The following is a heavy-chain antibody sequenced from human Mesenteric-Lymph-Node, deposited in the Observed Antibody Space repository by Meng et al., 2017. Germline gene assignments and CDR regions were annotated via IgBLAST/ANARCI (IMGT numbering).Heavy chain of an antibody. J-gene: IGHJ4*02. CDR1: GYTFTSYD. V-gene: IGHV1-8*01. CDR2: MNPNSGNT. CDR3: ARDPPSTMVRGVITSVNDY. Sequence: ASVKVSCKASGYTFTSYDINWVRQATGQGLEWMGWMNPNSGNTGYAQKFQGRVTMTRNTSISTAYMELSSLRSEDTAVYYCARDPPSTMVRGVITSVNDYWGQGTLVTGAS. D-gene: IGHD3-10*01.